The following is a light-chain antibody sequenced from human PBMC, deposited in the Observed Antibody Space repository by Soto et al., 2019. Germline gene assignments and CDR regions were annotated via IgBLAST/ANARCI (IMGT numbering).Light chain of an antibody. CDR3: LLYYSGARV. Sequence: QAVVTQETSMSVSPGGTVTLTCGSSTGTLTSGHFPYWFQQKPGQAPRALIFDTSNRHSWTPARFSGSLLGGKAALTLSGAQPEDEADYYCLLYYSGARVFGGGTKLTVL. CDR1: TGTLTSGHF. V-gene: IGLV7-46*01. J-gene: IGLJ2*01. CDR2: DTS.